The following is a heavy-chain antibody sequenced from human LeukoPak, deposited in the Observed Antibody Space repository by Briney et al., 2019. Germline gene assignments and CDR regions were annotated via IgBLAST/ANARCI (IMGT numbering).Heavy chain of an antibody. CDR2: IHYSGST. CDR1: GGSISSSSYY. D-gene: IGHD6-19*01. Sequence: PSETLSLTCTVSGGSISSSSYYWGWIRQPPGKGLEWIGSIHYSGSTYYNPSLKSRVTISVDTSKNQFSLKLSSVTAADTAVYYCAREGRRIAVAGRYYFDYWGQGTLVTVSS. CDR3: AREGRRIAVAGRYYFDY. J-gene: IGHJ4*02. V-gene: IGHV4-39*07.